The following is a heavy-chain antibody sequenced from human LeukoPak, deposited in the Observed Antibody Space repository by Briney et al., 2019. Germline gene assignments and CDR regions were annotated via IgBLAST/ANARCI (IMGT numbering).Heavy chain of an antibody. CDR1: GYTFTGYY. J-gene: IGHJ5*02. D-gene: IGHD3-10*01. Sequence: ASVKVSCKASGYTFTGYYIHWVRQAPGQGTEWMGWINPHSGATNYAQKFQGRVTMTRDTSISTAFMELSSLRSDDTAMYYCSRDLLMYYSGSGESTWGQGTQVTVSS. CDR3: SRDLLMYYSGSGEST. V-gene: IGHV1-2*02. CDR2: INPHSGAT.